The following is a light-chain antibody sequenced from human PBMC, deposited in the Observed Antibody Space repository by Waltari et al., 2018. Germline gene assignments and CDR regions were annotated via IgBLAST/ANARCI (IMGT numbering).Light chain of an antibody. J-gene: IGKJ1*01. CDR3: QQNYAFPRT. Sequence: FRTSQDVKNYFALDQQKPGKAPELLIYTSTFLQTGVPSRFSGSGSGTDFTLTISSLQSEDFATYFCQQNYAFPRTFGQGTKVEVK. CDR1: QDVKNY. V-gene: IGKV1D-8*01. CDR2: TST.